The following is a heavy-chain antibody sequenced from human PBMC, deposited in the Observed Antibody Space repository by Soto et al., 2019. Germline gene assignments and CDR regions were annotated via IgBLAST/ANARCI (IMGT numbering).Heavy chain of an antibody. Sequence: GASVKVSCKASGFTFTSSAMQWVRQARGQRLEWIGWIVVGSGNTNYAQKFQERVTITRDMSTSTAYMELSSLRSEDTAVYYCAADRYDSSGYGYWGQGTLVTVSS. J-gene: IGHJ4*02. CDR1: GFTFTSSA. D-gene: IGHD3-22*01. CDR2: IVVGSGNT. V-gene: IGHV1-58*02. CDR3: AADRYDSSGYGY.